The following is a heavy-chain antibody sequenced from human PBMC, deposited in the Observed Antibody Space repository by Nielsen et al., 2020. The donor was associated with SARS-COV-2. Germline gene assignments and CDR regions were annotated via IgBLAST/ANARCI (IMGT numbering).Heavy chain of an antibody. V-gene: IGHV4-31*03. D-gene: IGHD1-14*01. CDR3: ARASEEARNPNWFDP. CDR1: GGSISSGGFY. CDR2: IYYSGST. Sequence: SETLSLTCTVSGGSISSGGFYWSWIRQHPGKGLEWIGYIYYSGSTYYNPSLKSRLTMSVDTSKNQFSLKLSSVTAADTNIYYCARASEEARNPNWFDPWGQGTQVTVSS. J-gene: IGHJ5*02.